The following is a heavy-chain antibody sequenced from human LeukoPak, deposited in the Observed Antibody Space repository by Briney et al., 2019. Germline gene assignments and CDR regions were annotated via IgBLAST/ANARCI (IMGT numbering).Heavy chain of an antibody. J-gene: IGHJ5*02. D-gene: IGHD3-9*01. CDR2: IIPIFGIA. CDR1: GGTFSSYA. CDR3: ARDSSRADYDILTGYYP. V-gene: IGHV1-69*04. Sequence: SVKVSCKASGGTFSSYAISWVRQAPGQGLEWMGRIIPIFGIANYAQKFQGRVTINADKSTSTAYMELSSLRSEDTAVYYCARDSSRADYDILTGYYPWGQGTLVTVSS.